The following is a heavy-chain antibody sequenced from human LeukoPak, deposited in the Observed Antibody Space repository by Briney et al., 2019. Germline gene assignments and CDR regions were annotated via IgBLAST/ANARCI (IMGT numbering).Heavy chain of an antibody. D-gene: IGHD3-10*01. CDR2: IYWDDDK. V-gene: IGHV2-5*08. CDR3: AHSPTYCSESYLYYFDY. J-gene: IGHJ4*02. Sequence: CGPALAKPTHTLTLTCTFSGFSLSTSGMCVSWVRQPPGKALEWLALIYWDDDKRYSPSLKSRLTITKDTSKNQVVLTMTNMDPVDTATYYCAHSPTYCSESYLYYFDYWGQGTLVTVSS. CDR1: GFSLSTSGMC.